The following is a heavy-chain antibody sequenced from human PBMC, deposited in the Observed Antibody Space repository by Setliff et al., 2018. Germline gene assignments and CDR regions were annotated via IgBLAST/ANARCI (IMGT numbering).Heavy chain of an antibody. J-gene: IGHJ4*02. V-gene: IGHV5-51*01. CDR2: IYPGDSDT. CDR3: ARLTPMADFDY. Sequence: GESLKISCKGSGYTFTNYWIGWVRQMPGKGLEWMGLIYPGDSDTRYSPSFQGQVTISADKSISTAYLQWSSLEASDTAMYYCARLTPMADFDYWGQGTLVTVSS. CDR1: GYTFTNYW. D-gene: IGHD5-18*01.